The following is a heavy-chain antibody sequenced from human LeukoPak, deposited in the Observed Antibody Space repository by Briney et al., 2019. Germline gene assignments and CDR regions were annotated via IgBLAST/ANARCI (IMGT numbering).Heavy chain of an antibody. CDR2: IYYSGST. Sequence: PSETLSLTRTVSGGSISSYYWSWIRQPPGKGLEWIGYIYYSGSTNYNPSLKSRVTISVDTSKNQFSLKLSSVTAADAAVYYCARAHYYGSGSYYNEGTRYFDYWGQGTLVTVSS. V-gene: IGHV4-59*01. D-gene: IGHD3-10*01. CDR3: ARAHYYGSGSYYNEGTRYFDY. J-gene: IGHJ4*02. CDR1: GGSISSYY.